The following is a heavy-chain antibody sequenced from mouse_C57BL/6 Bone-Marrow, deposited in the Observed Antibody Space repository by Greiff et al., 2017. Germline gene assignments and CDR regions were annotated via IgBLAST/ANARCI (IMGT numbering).Heavy chain of an antibody. V-gene: IGHV1-69*01. D-gene: IGHD1-1*01. Sequence: QVQLQQPGAELVMPGASVKLSCKASGYTFTSYWMHWVKQRPGQGLEWIGEIDPSDSYTNYNQKFKGKSTLTVDKSSSTAYMQLSSLTSEDSAVYYCARQTVVAPYAMGYWGQGTSVTVSS. CDR3: ARQTVVAPYAMGY. CDR1: GYTFTSYW. J-gene: IGHJ4*01. CDR2: IDPSDSYT.